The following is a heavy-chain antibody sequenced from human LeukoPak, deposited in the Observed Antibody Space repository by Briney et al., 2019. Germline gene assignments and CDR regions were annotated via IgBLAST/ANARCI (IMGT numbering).Heavy chain of an antibody. CDR2: ISSSSSYI. Sequence: SGGSLRLSCAASGFTFSSYSMNWVRQAPGKGLEWVSSISSSSSYIYYAGSVKGRFTISRDNAKNSLYLQMNSLRAEDTAVYYCARDAPHDYWGQGTLVTVSS. V-gene: IGHV3-21*01. CDR1: GFTFSSYS. CDR3: ARDAPHDY. J-gene: IGHJ4*02.